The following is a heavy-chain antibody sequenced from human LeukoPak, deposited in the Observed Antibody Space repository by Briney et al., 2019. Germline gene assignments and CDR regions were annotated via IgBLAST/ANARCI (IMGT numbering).Heavy chain of an antibody. CDR2: ISGSGGST. CDR3: AKCQWSSWLHSLADY. D-gene: IGHD3-3*01. V-gene: IGHV3-23*01. Sequence: PGGSLRLSCAASGFTFSSYAMSWVRQAPGKGLEWVSAISGSGGSTYYADSVKGRFTISRDNSKNTLYLQMNSLRAEDTAVYYCAKCQWSSWLHSLADYWGQGTLVTVSS. CDR1: GFTFSSYA. J-gene: IGHJ4*02.